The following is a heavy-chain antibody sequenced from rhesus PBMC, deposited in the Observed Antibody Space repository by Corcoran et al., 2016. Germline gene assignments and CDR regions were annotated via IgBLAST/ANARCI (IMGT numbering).Heavy chain of an antibody. CDR1: GASIRSNY. D-gene: IGHD2-21*01. Sequence: QVQLQESGPGLVKPSETLPLTCAVSGASIRSNYWSWIRQAPGEGLEGIGRIFGSGGSTDYNPSLKSRVTISIDTSKNQFSLKLSSVTAADTAVYYCARDKYCTGSGCYDDGLDSWGQGVVVTVSS. CDR3: ARDKYCTGSGCYDDGLDS. V-gene: IGHV4S2*01. J-gene: IGHJ6*01. CDR2: IFGSGGST.